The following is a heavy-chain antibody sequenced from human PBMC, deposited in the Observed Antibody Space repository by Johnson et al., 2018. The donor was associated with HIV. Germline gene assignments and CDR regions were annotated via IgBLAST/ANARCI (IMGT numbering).Heavy chain of an antibody. Sequence: QVQLVESGGGVVQPGRSLRLSCAASGFTFTSYPMHWVRQAPGKGLEWVAVISHDGSNKYYVDSVKGRFTISRDNSKNTLYLQMNSLRAEDTALYYCARGGLGYQNIHDAFDIWGQGTMVTVFS. CDR1: GFTFTSYP. V-gene: IGHV3-30*04. CDR2: ISHDGSNK. D-gene: IGHD2-2*01. J-gene: IGHJ3*02. CDR3: ARGGLGYQNIHDAFDI.